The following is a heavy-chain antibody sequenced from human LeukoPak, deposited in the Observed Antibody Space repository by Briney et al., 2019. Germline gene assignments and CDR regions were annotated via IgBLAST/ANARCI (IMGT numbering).Heavy chain of an antibody. J-gene: IGHJ3*02. CDR2: ISSSSSYI. V-gene: IGHV3-21*01. D-gene: IGHD6-13*01. CDR3: ARGAAAAHAFDI. Sequence: GGSLRLSCAASGFTFSSYAMSWVRQAPGKGLEWVSAISSSSSYIYYADSVKGRFTISRDNAKNSLYLQMNSLRAEDTAVYYCARGAAAAHAFDIWGQGTMVTVSS. CDR1: GFTFSSYA.